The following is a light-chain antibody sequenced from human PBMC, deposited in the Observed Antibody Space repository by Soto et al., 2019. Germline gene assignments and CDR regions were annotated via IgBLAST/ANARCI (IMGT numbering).Light chain of an antibody. Sequence: EIVLTQSPATLSLSPGERATLSCRASQSVTTYLAWYQQKPGQAPRLLIYDASNRATGIPARFSGSGSGTYFTLTVSSLEPEDFAVYYCQQRSNWPPLITFGGGTRVEIK. V-gene: IGKV3-11*01. J-gene: IGKJ4*01. CDR3: QQRSNWPPLIT. CDR1: QSVTTY. CDR2: DAS.